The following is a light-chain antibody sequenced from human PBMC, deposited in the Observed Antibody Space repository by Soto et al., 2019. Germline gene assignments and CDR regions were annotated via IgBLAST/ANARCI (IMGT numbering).Light chain of an antibody. CDR3: QQYNSYYT. V-gene: IGKV1-5*03. CDR2: MAS. CDR1: QSISIW. J-gene: IGKJ2*01. Sequence: DIPIAPSPSSLSASVGNIVTIACRASQSISIWLAWYQQKPGKAPQLLIYMASSLESGVPSRFSGSGSGTEFTLTISSLQPDDFATYYCQQYNSYYTCGQGTKVDIK.